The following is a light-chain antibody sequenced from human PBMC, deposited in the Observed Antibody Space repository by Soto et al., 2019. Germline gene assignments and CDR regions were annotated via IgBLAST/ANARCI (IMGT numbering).Light chain of an antibody. V-gene: IGLV1-44*01. CDR1: SSNIGSNT. J-gene: IGLJ2*01. CDR2: SNN. CDR3: SSYTRSSTAV. Sequence: QSVLTQPPSASGTPGQRVTISCSGSSSNIGSNTVNWYQQLPGPAPKLLNYSNNQRPSGVPDRFSGSKSDTSASLAISGHQSDDEADYYCSSYTRSSTAVFGGGTKLTVL.